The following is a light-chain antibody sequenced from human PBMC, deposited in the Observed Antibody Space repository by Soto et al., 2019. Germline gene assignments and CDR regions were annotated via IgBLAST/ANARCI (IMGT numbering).Light chain of an antibody. J-gene: IGKJ1*01. CDR3: QQRSNWPWT. Sequence: EIVLTQSPATLSLSPGERATLSCRASQSVSKYLAWYQQKPGQAPRLLIFDASNRATDIPARFSGSGSGTDFTLTISSLEPEDFAVYHCQQRSNWPWTFGQGTKVEIK. V-gene: IGKV3-11*01. CDR2: DAS. CDR1: QSVSKY.